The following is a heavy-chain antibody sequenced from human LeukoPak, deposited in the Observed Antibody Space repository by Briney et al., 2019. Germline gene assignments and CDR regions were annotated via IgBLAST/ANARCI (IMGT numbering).Heavy chain of an antibody. Sequence: GGSLRLSCAASGFSVSLNYMNWVRQAPGRGLEWVSILYSGSDTYYADPVKGRFTISRDSSKNMLFLHMNSLRVEDTAVYYCARVGDHFHWYLDLWGRGTLVTVSS. CDR3: ARVGDHFHWYLDL. V-gene: IGHV3-53*01. CDR2: LYSGSDT. CDR1: GFSVSLNY. D-gene: IGHD3-3*02. J-gene: IGHJ2*01.